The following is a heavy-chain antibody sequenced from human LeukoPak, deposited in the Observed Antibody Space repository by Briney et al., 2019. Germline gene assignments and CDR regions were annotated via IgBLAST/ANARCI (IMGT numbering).Heavy chain of an antibody. J-gene: IGHJ6*02. V-gene: IGHV3-30*03. CDR2: ISKDGSTK. CDR1: EFTFSNYG. D-gene: IGHD3-10*01. Sequence: PGGSLRLSCVASEFTFSNYGMHWVRQAPGKGLEWVAVISKDGSTKIYSASVKGRFTISRDNAQNSLNLQMNSLRPEDTAMYYCARVRTTGSYYGMDVWGQGTTVTVSS. CDR3: ARVRTTGSYYGMDV.